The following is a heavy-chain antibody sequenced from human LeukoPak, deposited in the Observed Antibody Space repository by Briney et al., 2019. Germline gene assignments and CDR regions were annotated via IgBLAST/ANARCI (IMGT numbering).Heavy chain of an antibody. D-gene: IGHD3-22*01. J-gene: IGHJ4*02. Sequence: SETLSLTCTVSGGSISSSSYYWGWIRQPPGKGLERIGSIYYSGSTYYNPSLESRVTISVDTSKNQFSLKLSSVTAADTAVYYCARQVRVGDSSGYYYGGFDYWGQGTLVTVSS. V-gene: IGHV4-39*01. CDR2: IYYSGST. CDR3: ARQVRVGDSSGYYYGGFDY. CDR1: GGSISSSSYY.